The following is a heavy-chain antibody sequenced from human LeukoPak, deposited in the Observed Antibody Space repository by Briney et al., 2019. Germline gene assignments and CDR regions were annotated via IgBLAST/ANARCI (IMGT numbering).Heavy chain of an antibody. CDR3: ARVPGAFAIDN. V-gene: IGHV4-59*01. D-gene: IGHD3-10*01. J-gene: IGHJ4*02. CDR1: GGSMNNYH. CDR2: IYYSGST. Sequence: PSETLSLTCSVSGGSMNNYHWTWIRQPPGKGLEWIGYIYYSGSTNYNPSLKSRVTISVDTSKNQFSLKLNSVSAADTAVYYCARVPGAFAIDNWGQGTLVTVSS.